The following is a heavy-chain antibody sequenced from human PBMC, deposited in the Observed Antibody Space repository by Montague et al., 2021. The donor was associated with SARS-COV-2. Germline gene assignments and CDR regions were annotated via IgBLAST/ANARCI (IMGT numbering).Heavy chain of an antibody. D-gene: IGHD6-19*01. J-gene: IGHJ5*02. V-gene: IGHV4-59*01. CDR3: ARERQYNWCDA. Sequence: KYNPSLTSRVTISVDASKNQFSLKVSSLTAADTAVYNCARERQYNWCDAWGQGKLGTVAS.